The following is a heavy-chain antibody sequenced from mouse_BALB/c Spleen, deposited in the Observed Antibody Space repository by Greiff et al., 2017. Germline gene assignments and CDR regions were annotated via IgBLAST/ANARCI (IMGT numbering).Heavy chain of an antibody. D-gene: IGHD1-2*01. CDR2: INPSNGRT. Sequence: VQLQQSGAELVKPGASVKLSCKASGYTFTSYWMHWVKQRPGQGLEWIGEINPSNGRTNYNEKFKSKATLTVDKSSSTAYMQLSSLTSEDSAVYYCARLTTAPAYWGQGTLVTVSA. CDR1: GYTFTSYW. CDR3: ARLTTAPAY. V-gene: IGHV1S81*02. J-gene: IGHJ3*01.